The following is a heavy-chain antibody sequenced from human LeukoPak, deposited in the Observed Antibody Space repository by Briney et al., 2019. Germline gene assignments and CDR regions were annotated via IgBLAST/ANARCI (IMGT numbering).Heavy chain of an antibody. CDR3: ARGEVGGSYGIAFDY. V-gene: IGHV1-18*01. J-gene: IGHJ4*02. CDR1: GYTFISYG. CDR2: ISAYNGNT. Sequence: ASVKVSCKASGYTFISYGISWMRQAPGQGLEWMGWISAYNGNTNYAQKFQGRVTMTTDTSTSTAYMELRSLRSDDTAVYYCARGEVGGSYGIAFDYWGQGTLVTVSS. D-gene: IGHD1-26*01.